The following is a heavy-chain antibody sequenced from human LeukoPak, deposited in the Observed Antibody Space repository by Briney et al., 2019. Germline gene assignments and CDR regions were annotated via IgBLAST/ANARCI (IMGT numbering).Heavy chain of an antibody. V-gene: IGHV3-11*01. D-gene: IGHD5-12*01. CDR2: ISSSGSVI. Sequence: GGSLRLSCAASGFTFSDYYMNWIRQAPGKGLEWISHISSSGSVIYYADSVKGRFAISRDNAKNSLYLQMNSLRAEDTAVYYCARDRGYSGYDSMTYWGQGTLVTVSS. CDR1: GFTFSDYY. CDR3: ARDRGYSGYDSMTY. J-gene: IGHJ4*02.